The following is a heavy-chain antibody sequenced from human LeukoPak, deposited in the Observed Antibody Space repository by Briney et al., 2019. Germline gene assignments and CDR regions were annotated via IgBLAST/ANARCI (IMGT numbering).Heavy chain of an antibody. CDR1: GGSVSSSNYY. CDR3: ARVSVAGTGPDY. CDR2: FSYNVHS. J-gene: IGHJ4*02. D-gene: IGHD6-13*01. Sequence: SETLSLTCTVSGGSVSSSNYYWGWIRQPPGKGLEWVGFFSYNVHSDYNPSLKSRVTISVDTSKNQFSLRLSSVTAADTAIYYCARVSVAGTGPDYWGQGTLVTVSS. V-gene: IGHV4-61*01.